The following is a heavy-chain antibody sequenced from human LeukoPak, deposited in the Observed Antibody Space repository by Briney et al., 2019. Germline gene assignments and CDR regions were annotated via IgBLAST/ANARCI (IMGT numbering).Heavy chain of an antibody. V-gene: IGHV3-33*06. D-gene: IGHD6-19*01. Sequence: GRSLRLSCAASGFTFRSYGMHWVRQAPGKGLEWVAVIWNDGSNKYYADSVKGRFTISRDNSKNTLYLQMNSLRAEDTAVYYCAKDARRTNGWYFFDYWGQGTLVTVSS. J-gene: IGHJ4*02. CDR2: IWNDGSNK. CDR3: AKDARRTNGWYFFDY. CDR1: GFTFRSYG.